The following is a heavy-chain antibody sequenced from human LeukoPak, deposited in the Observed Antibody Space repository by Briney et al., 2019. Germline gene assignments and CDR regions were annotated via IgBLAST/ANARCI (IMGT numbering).Heavy chain of an antibody. D-gene: IGHD6-13*01. CDR3: ARVTAAAGTNWFDP. CDR2: IYTSGST. J-gene: IGHJ5*02. Sequence: NPSETLSLTCTVSGGSISSGSYYWSWIRQPAGKGLEWIGRIYTSGSTNYNPSLKSRVTISVDTSKNQFSLKLSSVTAADTAVYYCARVTAAAGTNWFDPWGQGTLVTVSS. V-gene: IGHV4-61*02. CDR1: GGSISSGSYY.